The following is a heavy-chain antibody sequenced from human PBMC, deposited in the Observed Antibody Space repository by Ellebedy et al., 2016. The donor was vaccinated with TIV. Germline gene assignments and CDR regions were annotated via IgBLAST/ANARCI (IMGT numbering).Heavy chain of an antibody. Sequence: GESLKISCAASGFTFRSYSMNWVRQAPGKGLEWASYITSSSGTIYYADSVKGRFTIYTDNAKNSLYLQMNSLRDEDTAVYYRAKDRTRSWSFDYWGQGTLVTVSS. CDR3: AKDRTRSWSFDY. V-gene: IGHV3-48*02. CDR2: ITSSSGTI. J-gene: IGHJ4*02. CDR1: GFTFRSYS. D-gene: IGHD6-13*01.